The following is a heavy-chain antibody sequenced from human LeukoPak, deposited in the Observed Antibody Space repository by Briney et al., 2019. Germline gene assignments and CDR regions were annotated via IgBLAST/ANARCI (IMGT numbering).Heavy chain of an antibody. CDR2: IYYSGST. D-gene: IGHD6-13*01. CDR1: GGSISSYY. J-gene: IGHJ4*02. CDR3: AGDSSSWFGALF. V-gene: IGHV4-59*01. Sequence: SETLSLTCTVSGGSISSYYWSWIRQPLGKGLEWIGCIYYSGSTNYNPSLKSRVTISVDTSKNQFSLKLSSVTAADTAVYYCAGDSSSWFGALFWGQGTLVTVSS.